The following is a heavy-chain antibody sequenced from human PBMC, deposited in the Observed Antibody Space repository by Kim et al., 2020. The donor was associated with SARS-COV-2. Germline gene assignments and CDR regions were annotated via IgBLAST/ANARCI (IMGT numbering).Heavy chain of an antibody. V-gene: IGHV4-34*01. CDR2: INHSGST. CDR1: GGSFSGYY. J-gene: IGHJ4*02. CDR3: ARGSGRYFDWSGYYFDY. Sequence: SETLSLTCAVYGGSFSGYYWSWIRQPPGKGLEWIGEINHSGSTNYNPSLKSRVTISVDTSKNQFSLKLSSVTAADTAVYYCARGSGRYFDWSGYYFDYWGQGTLVTVSS. D-gene: IGHD3-9*01.